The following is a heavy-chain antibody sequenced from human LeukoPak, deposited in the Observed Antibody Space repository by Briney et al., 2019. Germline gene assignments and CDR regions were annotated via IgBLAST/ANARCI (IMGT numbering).Heavy chain of an antibody. CDR3: ARHYDSGSYPLDY. CDR1: GGSIRSYY. CDR2: IYHSGST. D-gene: IGHD3-10*01. Sequence: SETLSLTCTVSGGSIRSYYWSWIRQPPGKGLEWIGHIYHSGSTNYNPSLKSRVTMSVDTSKNQFSLRLSSVTAADTAVYYCARHYDSGSYPLDYWGQGALVIVSS. J-gene: IGHJ4*02. V-gene: IGHV4-59*08.